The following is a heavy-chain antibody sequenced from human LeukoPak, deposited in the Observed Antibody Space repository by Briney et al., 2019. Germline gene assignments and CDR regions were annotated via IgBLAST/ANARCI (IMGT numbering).Heavy chain of an antibody. CDR3: ARAMWYDFSNKKNYGMDV. J-gene: IGHJ6*02. Sequence: SWIRQPPXXXLEXXGYIYYSGSTNHNPSLKSRVTISVDTSKNQFSLKLSSVTAADTAVYYCARAMWYDFSNKKNYGMDVWGQGTTVTVSS. D-gene: IGHD3-3*01. CDR2: IYYSGST. V-gene: IGHV4-59*01.